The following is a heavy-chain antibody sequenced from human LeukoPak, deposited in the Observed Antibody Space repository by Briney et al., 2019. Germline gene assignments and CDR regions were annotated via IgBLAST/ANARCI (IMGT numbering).Heavy chain of an antibody. Sequence: GGSLRLSCAASGFTFNNCAMSWVRQTPGNGLEWVSSISGSGGRTYYADSVKGRFSISRDNSNKMVYLQMNRLRVEDTALYYCAKSHGDSDGYYYYDHWGQGALVTVSS. CDR2: ISGSGGRT. CDR3: AKSHGDSDGYYYYDH. CDR1: GFTFNNCA. D-gene: IGHD3-22*01. V-gene: IGHV3-23*01. J-gene: IGHJ4*02.